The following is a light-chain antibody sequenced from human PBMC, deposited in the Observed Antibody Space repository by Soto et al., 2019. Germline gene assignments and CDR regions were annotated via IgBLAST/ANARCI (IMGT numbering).Light chain of an antibody. CDR1: SSDVGRYDY. CDR3: CSFAGSYSDV. CDR2: DVT. V-gene: IGLV2-11*01. J-gene: IGLJ1*01. Sequence: QSVLTQPRSVSGSPGQSVTISCTGNSSDVGRYDYVSWYQQHPGKAPKLIVYDVTERPSGVPDRFSGSKSGNTASLTISGLQAEDEADYSCCSFAGSYSDVFGTATKLTVL.